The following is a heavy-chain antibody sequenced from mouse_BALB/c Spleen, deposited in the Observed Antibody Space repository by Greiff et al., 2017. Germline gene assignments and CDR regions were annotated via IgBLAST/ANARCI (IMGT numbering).Heavy chain of an antibody. CDR2: ISTYYGDA. J-gene: IGHJ4*01. D-gene: IGHD4-1*02. CDR3: ARQLGRAMDY. Sequence: QVQLPQSGAELVRPGVSVKISCKGSGYTFTDYAMHWVKQSHAKSLEWIGVISTYYGDASYNQKFKGKATMTVDKSSSTAYMELARLTSEDSAIYYCARQLGRAMDYWGQGTSVTVSS. CDR1: GYTFTDYA. V-gene: IGHV1S137*01.